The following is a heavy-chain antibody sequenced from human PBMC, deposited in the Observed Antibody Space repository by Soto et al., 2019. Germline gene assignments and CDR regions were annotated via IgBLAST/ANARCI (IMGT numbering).Heavy chain of an antibody. J-gene: IGHJ4*02. Sequence: SETLSLTCTVSGGSISSGDYYWSWIRQPPGKGLEWIGYIYYSGSTYYNPSLKSRVTISVDTSKNQFSLKLSSVTAADTAVYYCARTLSMGATADYWGQGTLVTVSS. CDR1: GGSISSGDYY. CDR3: ARTLSMGATADY. D-gene: IGHD1-26*01. V-gene: IGHV4-30-4*01. CDR2: IYYSGST.